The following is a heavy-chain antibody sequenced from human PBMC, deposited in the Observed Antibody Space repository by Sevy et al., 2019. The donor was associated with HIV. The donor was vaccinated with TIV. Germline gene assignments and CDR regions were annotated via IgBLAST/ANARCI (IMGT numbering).Heavy chain of an antibody. J-gene: IGHJ3*02. Sequence: GGYLRLSCAASGFTFSSYAMSWVRQAPGKGLEWVSAISGSGGSTYYADSVKGRFTISRDNSKNTLYLQMNSLRAEDTAVYDCARGITMIVVGHAFDIWGQGTMVTVS. D-gene: IGHD3-22*01. CDR1: GFTFSSYA. CDR2: ISGSGGST. V-gene: IGHV3-23*01. CDR3: ARGITMIVVGHAFDI.